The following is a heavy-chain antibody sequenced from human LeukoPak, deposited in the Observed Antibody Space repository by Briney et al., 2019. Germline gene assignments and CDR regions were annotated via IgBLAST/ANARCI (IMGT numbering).Heavy chain of an antibody. D-gene: IGHD2-2*01. Sequence: GVSLRLSCAASGFTFSDYAMVWVRQAPGEGLEWVSAISSSSSYIYYADSVKGRFTISRDNAKNSVSLQMNSLRAEDTAVYYCARIFRYQLVDYYALDVWGQGTTVTVSS. CDR2: ISSSSSYI. V-gene: IGHV3-21*01. CDR1: GFTFSDYA. CDR3: ARIFRYQLVDYYALDV. J-gene: IGHJ6*02.